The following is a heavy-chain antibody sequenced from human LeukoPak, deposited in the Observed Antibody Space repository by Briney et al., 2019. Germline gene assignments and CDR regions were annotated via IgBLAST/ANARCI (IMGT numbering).Heavy chain of an antibody. J-gene: IGHJ5*02. CDR2: ISYDGSNK. CDR3: AREGVGCSGGSCYNWFDP. CDR1: GFTFSSYA. V-gene: IGHV3-30*04. Sequence: PGGSLRLSCAASGFTFSSYAMHWVRQAPGKGLERVAVISYDGSNKYYADSVKGRFTISRDNSKNTLYLQMNSLRAEDTAVYYCAREGVGCSGGSCYNWFDPWGQGTPVTVSS. D-gene: IGHD2-15*01.